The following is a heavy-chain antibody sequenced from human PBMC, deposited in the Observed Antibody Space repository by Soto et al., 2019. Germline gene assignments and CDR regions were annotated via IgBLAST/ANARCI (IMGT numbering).Heavy chain of an antibody. CDR2: IYHTGNT. CDR3: ARDYRAADGNRRYYFDY. Sequence: PSETLSLTFAVSGGSISSSSWWSWVRQPPGKGLEWIGEIYHTGNTNYNPSLESRVTISVDKSKNQFSLNLNSVNAADTAVYYCARDYRAADGNRRYYFDYWGQGTLVTVSS. CDR1: GGSISSSSW. D-gene: IGHD6-13*01. V-gene: IGHV4-4*02. J-gene: IGHJ4*02.